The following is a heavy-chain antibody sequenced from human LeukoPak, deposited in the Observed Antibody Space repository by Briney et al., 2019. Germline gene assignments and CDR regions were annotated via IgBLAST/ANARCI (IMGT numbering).Heavy chain of an antibody. CDR2: IYYSGST. CDR1: GGSISSGNYY. D-gene: IGHD4-23*01. V-gene: IGHV4-61*10. Sequence: PSETLSLTCTVPGGSISSGNYYWSWIRQPAGKGLEWIGYIYYSGSTNYNPSLKSRVTISVDTSKNQFSLKLSSVTAADTAVYYCARVDGGNAFDYWGQGTLVTVSS. CDR3: ARVDGGNAFDY. J-gene: IGHJ4*02.